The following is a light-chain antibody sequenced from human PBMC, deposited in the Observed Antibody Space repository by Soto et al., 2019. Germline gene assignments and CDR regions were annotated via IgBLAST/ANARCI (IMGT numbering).Light chain of an antibody. Sequence: QSVLTQPPSASGTPGQTVIISCSGSRSDIGSNSVNWYQHLPGTAPKLLIYNNNQRPSGVPDRFSGSKSGTSASLAISGLQSEDEADYYCAAWDDWMTGPMFGSWT. J-gene: IGLJ1*01. CDR2: NNN. CDR3: AAWDDWMTGPM. CDR1: RSDIGSNS. V-gene: IGLV1-44*01.